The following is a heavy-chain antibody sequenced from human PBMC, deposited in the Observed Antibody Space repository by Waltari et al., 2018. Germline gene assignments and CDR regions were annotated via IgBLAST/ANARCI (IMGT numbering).Heavy chain of an antibody. V-gene: IGHV3-48*04. D-gene: IGHD2-8*01. J-gene: IGHJ6*03. CDR1: GFTFSSYS. Sequence: EVQLVESGGGLVQPGGSLRLSCAASGFTFSSYSMTWVRQAPGKGLEWGSDISSSSSTIYYADSVKGRFTIARDNAKNSLYLQMNSLRAEDTAVYYCAGKYGVPPHYMDVWGKGTTVTISS. CDR3: AGKYGVPPHYMDV. CDR2: ISSSSSTI.